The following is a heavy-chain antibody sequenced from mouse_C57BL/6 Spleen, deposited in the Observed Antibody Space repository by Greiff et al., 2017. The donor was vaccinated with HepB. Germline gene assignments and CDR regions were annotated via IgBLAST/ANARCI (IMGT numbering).Heavy chain of an antibody. CDR3: TRSPLITTVVEFDY. CDR1: GYTFTDYE. Sequence: QVQLQQSGAELVRPGASVTLSCKASGYTFTDYEMHWVKQTPVHGLEWIGAIDPETGGTAYNQKFKGKAILTADKSSSTAYMELRSLTSEDSAVYYCTRSPLITTVVEFDYWGQGTTLTVSS. CDR2: IDPETGGT. D-gene: IGHD1-1*01. V-gene: IGHV1-15*01. J-gene: IGHJ2*01.